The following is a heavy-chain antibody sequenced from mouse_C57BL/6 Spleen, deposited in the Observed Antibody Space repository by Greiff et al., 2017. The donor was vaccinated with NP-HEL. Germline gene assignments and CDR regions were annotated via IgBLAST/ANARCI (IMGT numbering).Heavy chain of an antibody. CDR1: GYTFTSYW. V-gene: IGHV1-69*01. CDR3: AGRRLGQEYFDY. Sequence: QVQLQQPGAELVMPGASVKLSCKASGYTFTSYWMHWVKQRPGQGLEWIGEIDPSDSSTNYNQTFKGKSTLTVDKSSSTAYMQLSSLTSADSAVYYCAGRRLGQEYFDYWGQGTTLTVSS. J-gene: IGHJ2*01. CDR2: IDPSDSST. D-gene: IGHD4-1*01.